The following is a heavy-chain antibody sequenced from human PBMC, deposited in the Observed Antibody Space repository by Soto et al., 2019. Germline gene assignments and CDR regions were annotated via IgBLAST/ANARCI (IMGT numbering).Heavy chain of an antibody. Sequence: PSETLSLTCTVSGGSVSSSSYYWGWVRQPPGKRLEWIGSVYYSGSTYYNPSLESRVTISVDKSKNQFSLKLMSLSAADTAVYYCARVPNYYDSSGPRPEYFQHWGQGTLVTVSS. J-gene: IGHJ1*01. CDR2: VYYSGST. D-gene: IGHD3-22*01. V-gene: IGHV4-39*01. CDR1: GGSVSSSSYY. CDR3: ARVPNYYDSSGPRPEYFQH.